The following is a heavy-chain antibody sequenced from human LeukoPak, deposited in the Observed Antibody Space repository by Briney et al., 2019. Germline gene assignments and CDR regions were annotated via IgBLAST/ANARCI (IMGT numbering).Heavy chain of an antibody. J-gene: IGHJ4*02. D-gene: IGHD3-10*01. CDR1: GYSITSGHY. CDR2: IYYSGSP. V-gene: IGHV4-38-2*02. Sequence: PSETLSLTCTVSGYSITSGHYWGWIRQPPGKGLEWIGSIYYSGSPYYTPSLKSRVTISVDTSKNQFSLKLSSVTAADTAVYYCARSSVFNWCFDYWGQRTLVTVSS. CDR3: ARSSVFNWCFDY.